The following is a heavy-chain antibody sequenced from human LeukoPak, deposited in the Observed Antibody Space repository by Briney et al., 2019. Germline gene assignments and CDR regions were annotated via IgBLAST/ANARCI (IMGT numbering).Heavy chain of an antibody. V-gene: IGHV3-23*01. Sequence: PGGSLRLSCVASGFTFSSYTMSWLRQAPGKGLEWVSSFSGTGDSTYYADSVKGRFTISRDNSKNTLYLQMNSLSAEDTAVYYCGVYTSSWHRWDYWGQGTLVTVSS. CDR1: GFTFSSYT. CDR3: GVYTSSWHRWDY. CDR2: FSGTGDST. D-gene: IGHD6-13*01. J-gene: IGHJ4*02.